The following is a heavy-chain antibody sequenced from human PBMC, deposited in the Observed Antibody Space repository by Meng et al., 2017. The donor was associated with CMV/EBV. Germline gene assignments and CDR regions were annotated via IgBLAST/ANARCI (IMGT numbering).Heavy chain of an antibody. CDR1: GFTFSSYS. J-gene: IGHJ4*02. CDR2: ISSSSSYI. CDR3: ARESRGPRITGTDY. Sequence: SCKASGFTFSSYSMNWVRQAPGKGLEWVSSISSSSSYIYYADSVKGRFTISRDNAKNSLYLQMNSLRAEDTAVYYCARESRGPRITGTDYWGQGTLVTVSS. D-gene: IGHD1-20*01. V-gene: IGHV3-21*01.